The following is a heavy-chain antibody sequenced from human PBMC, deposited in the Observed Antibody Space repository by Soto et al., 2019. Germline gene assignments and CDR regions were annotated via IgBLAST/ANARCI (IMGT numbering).Heavy chain of an antibody. CDR2: IWYDGSNK. D-gene: IGHD2-15*01. J-gene: IGHJ6*02. Sequence: QVQLVESGGGVVQPGRSLRLSCAASGFTFSSYGMHWVRQAPGKGLEWVAVIWYDGSNKYYADSVKGRFTISRDNSKNKLYLQMNSLRAEDTAVYYCPRDLSCSGGSCQAAYYYYGRDGWGQGTTVTVSS. V-gene: IGHV3-33*01. CDR3: PRDLSCSGGSCQAAYYYYGRDG. CDR1: GFTFSSYG.